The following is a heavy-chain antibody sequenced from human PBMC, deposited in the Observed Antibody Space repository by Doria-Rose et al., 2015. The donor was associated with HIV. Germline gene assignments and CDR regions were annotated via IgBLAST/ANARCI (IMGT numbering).Heavy chain of an antibody. CDR3: ARKRGLDAFDV. V-gene: IGHV4-34*01. CDR2: INHSGTT. Sequence: SFSGSYWICLRQPPGTGLEWIAEINHSGTTNYNPSLKSRVTISVDTSKNQFSLTLTSVTAADTAVYYCARKRGLDAFDVWGQGTIVTVSS. J-gene: IGHJ3*01. CDR1: SFSGSY.